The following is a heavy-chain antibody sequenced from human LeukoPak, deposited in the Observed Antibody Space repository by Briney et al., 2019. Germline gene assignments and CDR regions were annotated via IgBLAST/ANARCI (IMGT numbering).Heavy chain of an antibody. CDR1: GGSFSGYY. D-gene: IGHD3-10*01. CDR3: ARRKHYYGYYYGSIYFDY. CDR2: INHSGST. Sequence: KPSETLSLTCAVYGGSFSGYYWSWIRQPPGKGLEWIGEINHSGSTNYNPSLKSRVTISVETSKNQFSLKLSSVTAADTAVYYCARRKHYYGYYYGSIYFDYWGQGTLVTVSS. V-gene: IGHV4-34*01. J-gene: IGHJ4*02.